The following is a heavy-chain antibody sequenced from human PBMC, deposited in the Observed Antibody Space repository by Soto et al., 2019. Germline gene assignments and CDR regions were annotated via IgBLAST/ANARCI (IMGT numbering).Heavy chain of an antibody. J-gene: IGHJ4*02. CDR3: VSGNNEKSIDY. Sequence: EVQLVESGGGLVQPGGSLRLSCAASGFTFRSYSMNWVRQAPGKGLDWISYISASTTSIYYADYVQGRFTISRGNAKNSLVLQMNSPSAEHSGSYFCVSGNNEKSIDYWVQGARVTVSS. V-gene: IGHV3-48*01. D-gene: IGHD6-25*01. CDR1: GFTFRSYS. CDR2: ISASTTSI.